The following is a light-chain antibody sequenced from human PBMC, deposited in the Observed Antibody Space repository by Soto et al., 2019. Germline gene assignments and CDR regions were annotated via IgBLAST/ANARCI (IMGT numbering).Light chain of an antibody. CDR1: ESVTDY. V-gene: IGKV3-11*01. CDR2: DVS. Sequence: PGERGTLSCRASESVTDYLAWYQQKPGQAPRLLVYDVSNRAAGIPTRFSGGGSGTDFTLTISNVEPEDFATYYCLQDYNYPWTFGQGTKVDIK. CDR3: LQDYNYPWT. J-gene: IGKJ1*01.